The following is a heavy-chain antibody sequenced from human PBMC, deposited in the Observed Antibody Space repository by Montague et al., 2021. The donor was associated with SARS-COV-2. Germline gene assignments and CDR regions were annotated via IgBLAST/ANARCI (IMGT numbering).Heavy chain of an antibody. CDR1: GDSISDYY. J-gene: IGHJ6*02. V-gene: IGHV4-59*01. Sequence: SETLSLTCTVSGDSISDYYWSWIRHPPGMGLEWIGYIFRSGATNYNLPLKSRVIISLDTSKSQFSLRLSSVTAADTAIYYCARTSRGSRYFYGVDVWGQGTTVTVSS. CDR3: ARTSRGSRYFYGVDV. D-gene: IGHD3-10*01. CDR2: IFRSGAT.